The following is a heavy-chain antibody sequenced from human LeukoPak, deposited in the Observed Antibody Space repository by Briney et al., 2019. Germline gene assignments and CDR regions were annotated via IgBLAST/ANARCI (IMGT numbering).Heavy chain of an antibody. J-gene: IGHJ4*02. CDR1: GGSFSGYY. CDR3: ARWYSSSSRGVYYFDY. V-gene: IGHV4-34*01. CDR2: INHSGST. Sequence: SETLSLTCAVYGGSFSGYYWSWIRQPPGKGLEWIGEINHSGSTNYNPSLKSRVTISVDTSKNQFSLKLSSVTAADTAVYYCARWYSSSSRGVYYFDYWGQGTLVTVSS. D-gene: IGHD6-6*01.